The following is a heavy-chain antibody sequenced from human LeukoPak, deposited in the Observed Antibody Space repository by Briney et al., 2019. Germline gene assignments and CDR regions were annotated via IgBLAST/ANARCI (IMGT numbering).Heavy chain of an antibody. CDR1: GGSFGGYY. J-gene: IGHJ4*02. V-gene: IGHV4-34*01. D-gene: IGHD3-10*01. Sequence: SETLSVTCAVYGGSFGGYYWSWIRQPPGKGLEWIGEINHSGSTNYNPSLKSRVTISVDTSKNQFSLKLSSVTAADTAVYYCATGGFMVRGVLDYWGQGTLVTVSS. CDR3: ATGGFMVRGVLDY. CDR2: INHSGST.